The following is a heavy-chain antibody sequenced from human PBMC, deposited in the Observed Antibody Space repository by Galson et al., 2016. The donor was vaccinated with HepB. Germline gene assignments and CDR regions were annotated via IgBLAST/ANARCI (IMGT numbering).Heavy chain of an antibody. J-gene: IGHJ6*02. CDR1: GFIFSNYA. V-gene: IGHV3-23*01. CDR3: ANAVTRNTIFGVVTGKEGAHYGMDV. D-gene: IGHD3-3*01. Sequence: SLRLSCAASGFIFSNYAMSWVRQVPGKGLEWVSAISGSGGSTHYADSVKGRFTISRDNSKNTLYLQMNSLRAEDTAVYYCANAVTRNTIFGVVTGKEGAHYGMDVWGQGTTVTVSS. CDR2: ISGSGGST.